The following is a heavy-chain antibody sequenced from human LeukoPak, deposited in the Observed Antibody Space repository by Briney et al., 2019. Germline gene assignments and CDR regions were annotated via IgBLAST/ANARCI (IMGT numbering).Heavy chain of an antibody. D-gene: IGHD1-26*01. CDR3: ARDNSVGETAWWFDP. CDR2: INPSGSST. J-gene: IGHJ5*02. Sequence: GASVKVSCKASGYTFTGYHIHWVRQAPGQGLEWMGLINPSGSSTTYAQKFQGRVTMTRDMFTSTDYMELTSLTSDDTAVYYCARDNSVGETAWWFDPWGQGTLVTVSS. CDR1: GYTFTGYH. V-gene: IGHV1-46*01.